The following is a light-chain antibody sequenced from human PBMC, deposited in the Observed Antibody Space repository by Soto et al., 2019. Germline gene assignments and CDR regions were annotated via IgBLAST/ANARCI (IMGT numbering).Light chain of an antibody. CDR3: QQYNNWVT. J-gene: IGKJ4*01. CDR2: AAS. V-gene: IGKV3-15*01. CDR1: QSVSSS. Sequence: EIVMTQSPATLSVSPGERVTLSCRASQSVSSSLAWYQQQPGQAPRLLIYAASSRATGVPARFSGSGSGTEFTLTISSLQSEDFAVYYCQQYNNWVTFGGGTQVEIK.